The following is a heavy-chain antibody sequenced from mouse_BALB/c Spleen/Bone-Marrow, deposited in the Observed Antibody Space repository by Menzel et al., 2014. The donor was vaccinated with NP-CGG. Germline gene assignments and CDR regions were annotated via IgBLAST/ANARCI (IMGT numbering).Heavy chain of an antibody. CDR3: ARNHYGSSYWYFDV. CDR2: IWSGGST. CDR1: GFSLTSYG. D-gene: IGHD1-1*01. Sequence: VQLQQSGPGLVQPSQSLSITCTVSGFSLTSYGVHWVRQSPGKGLEWLGVIWSGGSTDYNAAFISRLSISKDNSKSXVFFKMNSLQANDTAIYYCARNHYGSSYWYFDVWGAGTTVTVSS. V-gene: IGHV2-2*02. J-gene: IGHJ1*01.